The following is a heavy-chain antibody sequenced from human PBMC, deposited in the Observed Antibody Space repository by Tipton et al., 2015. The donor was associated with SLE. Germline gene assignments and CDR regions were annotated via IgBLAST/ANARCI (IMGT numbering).Heavy chain of an antibody. D-gene: IGHD2-21*02. CDR1: GGSISSHY. V-gene: IGHV4-59*11. J-gene: IGHJ6*02. CDR3: ASGYCGGDCYSPYYYGMDV. CDR2: IYYSGST. Sequence: TLSLTCTVPGGSISSHYWSWIRQPPGKGLEWIGYIYYSGSTNYNPSLKSRVTISVDTSKNQFSLKLSSVTAADTAVYYCASGYCGGDCYSPYYYGMDVWGQGTTVTVSS.